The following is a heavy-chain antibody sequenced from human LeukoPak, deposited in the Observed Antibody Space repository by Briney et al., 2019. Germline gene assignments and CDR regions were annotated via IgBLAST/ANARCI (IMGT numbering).Heavy chain of an antibody. CDR1: GGTFSSYA. Sequence: SVKVSCKASGGTFSSYAISWVRQAPGQGLEWMGRIIPILGIANYAQKFQGRVTITADKSTSTAYMELSGLRSEDTAVYYCASSGYGDYGFDYWGQGTLVTVSS. D-gene: IGHD4-17*01. J-gene: IGHJ4*02. CDR2: IIPILGIA. CDR3: ASSGYGDYGFDY. V-gene: IGHV1-69*04.